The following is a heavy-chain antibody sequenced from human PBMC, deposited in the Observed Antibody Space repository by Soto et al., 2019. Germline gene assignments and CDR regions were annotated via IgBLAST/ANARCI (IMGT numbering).Heavy chain of an antibody. D-gene: IGHD6-19*01. V-gene: IGHV3-30-3*01. CDR1: GFTFSRYV. CDR3: ARDRQQWLEPAGGALPF. Sequence: QVQLVESGGGVVQPGRSLRLSCAASGFTFSRYVMHWVRQSPGKGLEWVARISYAGNDNYYADSVKGRFTISRDNSKKTLYLQMTSLRADDTAVYYCARDRQQWLEPAGGALPFWGQGTMVIVSS. CDR2: ISYAGNDN. J-gene: IGHJ3*01.